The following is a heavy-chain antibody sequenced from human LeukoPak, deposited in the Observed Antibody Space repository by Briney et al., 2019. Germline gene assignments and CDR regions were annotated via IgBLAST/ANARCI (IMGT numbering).Heavy chain of an antibody. CDR1: GGSISSYY. D-gene: IGHD2-2*01. Sequence: SETLSLTCTVSGGSISSYYWSWIRQPPGKGLEWIGYTYYSGSTNYNPSLKSRVTISVDTSKNQFSLKLSSVTAADTAVYYCARAAVPYYFDYWGQGTLVTVSS. V-gene: IGHV4-59*01. CDR2: TYYSGST. CDR3: ARAAVPYYFDY. J-gene: IGHJ4*02.